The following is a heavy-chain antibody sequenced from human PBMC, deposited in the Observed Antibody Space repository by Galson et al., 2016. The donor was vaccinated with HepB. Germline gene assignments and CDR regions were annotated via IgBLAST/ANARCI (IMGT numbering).Heavy chain of an antibody. Sequence: SLRLSCAASGFSISNLWMNWVRQAPGKGLEWVANIKQDGRQENYVDSVRGRFTISRDNAKNSLYLQMNSLRVEDTAVYYCLADTYEVDLWGQGTMVGVSS. CDR3: LADTYEVDL. D-gene: IGHD2-15*01. V-gene: IGHV3-7*01. CDR1: GFSISNLW. CDR2: IKQDGRQE. J-gene: IGHJ3*01.